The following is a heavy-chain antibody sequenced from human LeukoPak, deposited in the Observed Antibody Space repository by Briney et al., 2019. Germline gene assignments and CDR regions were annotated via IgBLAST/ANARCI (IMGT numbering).Heavy chain of an antibody. Sequence: ASVKVSCKASGYTFTSYGISWVRQAPGQGLEWMGWISTYNGKTNYAQKLQGRVTMTTDTSTSTAYMELRSLRSDDTAVYYCARAIEYYYDSSGSYYFDYWGQGTLVTVSS. CDR2: ISTYNGKT. CDR3: ARAIEYYYDSSGSYYFDY. D-gene: IGHD3-22*01. J-gene: IGHJ4*02. V-gene: IGHV1-18*01. CDR1: GYTFTSYG.